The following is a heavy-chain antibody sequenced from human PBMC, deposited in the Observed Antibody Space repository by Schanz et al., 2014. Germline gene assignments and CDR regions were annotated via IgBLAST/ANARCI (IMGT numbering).Heavy chain of an antibody. CDR1: GGSISSGTYY. CDR2: IYTSGST. V-gene: IGHV4-61*02. D-gene: IGHD1-1*01. J-gene: IGHJ2*01. Sequence: QVQLQESGPGLVKPSQTLSLTCIVSGGSISSGTYYWSWLRQPAGKGLEWIGRIYTSGSTNYNPSLKSRGPISLDTSKTQFALTLTSLTAADTAVYYCARDTTWRLDLWGRGTLVTVSS. CDR3: ARDTTWRLDL.